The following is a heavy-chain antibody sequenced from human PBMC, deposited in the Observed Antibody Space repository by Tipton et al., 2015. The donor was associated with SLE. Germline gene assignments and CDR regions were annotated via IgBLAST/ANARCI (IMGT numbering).Heavy chain of an antibody. CDR2: ISSSGSTI. V-gene: IGHV3-48*03. CDR3: AKRGAVAYYFDY. J-gene: IGHJ4*02. CDR1: GFTFSSYE. Sequence: SLRLSCAASGFTFSSYEMNWVRQAPGKGLEWVSYISSSGSTIYYADSVKGRFTISRDNAKNSLYLQMNSLRAEDTAVYYCAKRGAVAYYFDYWGQGTLVTVSS. D-gene: IGHD6-19*01.